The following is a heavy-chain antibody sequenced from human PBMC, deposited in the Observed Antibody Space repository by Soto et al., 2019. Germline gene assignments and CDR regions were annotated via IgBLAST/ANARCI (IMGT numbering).Heavy chain of an antibody. D-gene: IGHD6-19*01. V-gene: IGHV3-21*01. Sequence: EVQLVESGGGLVKPGGSLRLSCAASGFTFSGYSMNWVRQAPGKGLEWVSSISSSSSYIYYADSVKGRFTISRDNAKNSLYLQMNSLRAEDTAVYYCARDHGSSGWYGDYFDYWGQGTLVTVSS. CDR2: ISSSSSYI. CDR1: GFTFSGYS. CDR3: ARDHGSSGWYGDYFDY. J-gene: IGHJ4*02.